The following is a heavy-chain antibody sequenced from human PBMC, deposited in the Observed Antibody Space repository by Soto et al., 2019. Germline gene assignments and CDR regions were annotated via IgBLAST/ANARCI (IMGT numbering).Heavy chain of an antibody. V-gene: IGHV3-30*18. Sequence: PGGSLRLFCAASGFTVSSYGRHWVRQAPGKGLEWVAVISYDGSNKYYADSVKGRFTISRDNSKNTLYLQMNSLRAEDTAVYYCAKDLIGELKSLFVFDYWGQGTLVTVSS. CDR1: GFTVSSYG. CDR2: ISYDGSNK. D-gene: IGHD3-10*01. CDR3: AKDLIGELKSLFVFDY. J-gene: IGHJ4*02.